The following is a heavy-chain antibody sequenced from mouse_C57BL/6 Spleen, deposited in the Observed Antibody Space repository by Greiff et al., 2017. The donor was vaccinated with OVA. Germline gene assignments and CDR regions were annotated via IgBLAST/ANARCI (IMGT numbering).Heavy chain of an antibody. CDR3: AKSHGIWYFDV. CDR1: GFSFTSYG. J-gene: IGHJ1*03. D-gene: IGHD1-1*01. Sequence: VQGVESGPGLVQPSQSLSITCTVSGFSFTSYGVHWVRQSPGKGLEWLGVIWRGGSTDYNAAFMSRLSITKDNSKSQVSFKMNSLQADDAAIYYCAKSHGIWYFDVWGTGTTVTVSS. CDR2: IWRGGST. V-gene: IGHV2-5*01.